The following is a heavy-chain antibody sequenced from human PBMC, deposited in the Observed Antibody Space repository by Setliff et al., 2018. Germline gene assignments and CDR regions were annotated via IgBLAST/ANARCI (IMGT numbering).Heavy chain of an antibody. V-gene: IGHV3-23*01. CDR1: GFTFSTST. J-gene: IGHJ4*02. D-gene: IGHD3-3*01. CDR2: FGMSGTT. CDR3: AREVWNIYDNDNSWSGYSDH. Sequence: GGSLRLSCAASGFTFSTSTMSWVRQAPGKGLEWVSTFGMSGTTYYADSVKGRFTISRDNSKSTLYLQMNSLRAEDTALYYCAREVWNIYDNDNSWSGYSDHWGQGTLVTVSS.